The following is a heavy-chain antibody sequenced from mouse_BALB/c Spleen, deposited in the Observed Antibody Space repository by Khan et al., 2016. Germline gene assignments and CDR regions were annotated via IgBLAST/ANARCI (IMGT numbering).Heavy chain of an antibody. CDR1: GFTFSSYG. V-gene: IGHV5-6*01. CDR2: ISRGGSYT. Sequence: EVELVESGGDLVKPGGSLKLSCAASGFTFSSYGMSWVRQTPAKRLEWVATISRGGSYTYCPDSVKGRFTISSDNAKNNLYMQMSSLKSEDTAMYYCTRRSPNGYDVSLFAYWGQGTLVTVSA. D-gene: IGHD2-2*01. J-gene: IGHJ3*01. CDR3: TRRSPNGYDVSLFAY.